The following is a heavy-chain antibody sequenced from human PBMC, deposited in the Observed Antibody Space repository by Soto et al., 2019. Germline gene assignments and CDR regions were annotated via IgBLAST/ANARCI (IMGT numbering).Heavy chain of an antibody. Sequence: VQLVQSGAEVKKPGASVKVSRKASGYTFTSYAMHWVRQAPGQRLEWMGWINAGNGNTKYSQKFQGRVTITRDTSASTAYMELSSLRSEDTAVYYCAREPGGDYSLDYWGQGTLVTVSS. CDR1: GYTFTSYA. CDR2: INAGNGNT. D-gene: IGHD4-17*01. V-gene: IGHV1-3*01. CDR3: AREPGGDYSLDY. J-gene: IGHJ4*02.